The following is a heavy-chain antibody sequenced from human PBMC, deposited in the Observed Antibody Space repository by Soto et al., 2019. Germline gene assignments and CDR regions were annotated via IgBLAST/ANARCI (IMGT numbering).Heavy chain of an antibody. CDR1: GFTFSSYA. D-gene: IGHD3-3*01. J-gene: IGHJ6*02. CDR2: VGTGGTA. V-gene: IGHV3-23*01. Sequence: GGSLRLSCAASGFTFSSYAMSWVRQAPGKGLEWVSAVGTGGTAYYADSVKGRFTISRDNSKNTLYLQMNSLRAEDTAVYYCGRNIRSAGKRGLEHWGQGTTVTVSS. CDR3: GRNIRSAGKRGLEH.